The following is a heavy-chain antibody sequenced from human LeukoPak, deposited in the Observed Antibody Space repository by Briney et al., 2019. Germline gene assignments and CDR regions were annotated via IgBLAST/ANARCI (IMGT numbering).Heavy chain of an antibody. Sequence: ASVKVSCKASGYTFTSYDINWVRQAPGQGLEWMGIINPSGGSTSYAQRFQGRVTMTRDTSTSTVYMELSSLRSEDMAVYYCAGAATVTAESAFGYWGQGTLVTVSS. V-gene: IGHV1-46*01. J-gene: IGHJ4*02. CDR1: GYTFTSYD. CDR3: AGAATVTAESAFGY. D-gene: IGHD4-17*01. CDR2: INPSGGST.